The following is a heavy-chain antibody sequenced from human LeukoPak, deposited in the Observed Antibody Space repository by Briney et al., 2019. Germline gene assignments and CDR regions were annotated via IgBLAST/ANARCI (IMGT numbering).Heavy chain of an antibody. V-gene: IGHV3-21*01. D-gene: IGHD1-26*01. CDR2: IISSSSYI. J-gene: IGHJ4*02. CDR1: RFTFRSYS. Sequence: GGPLRLSCAASRFTFRSYSMNCVRQASGKGLEWVSSIISSSSYIYYADSVKGRFTISRENAKNSLYLQMDWLRDEDTAVYYCAGDRSYSGSDYWGQGTLVTVSS. CDR3: AGDRSYSGSDY.